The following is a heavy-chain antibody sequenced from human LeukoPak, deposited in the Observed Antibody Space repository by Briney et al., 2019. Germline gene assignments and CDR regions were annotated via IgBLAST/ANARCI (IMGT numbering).Heavy chain of an antibody. J-gene: IGHJ4*02. CDR3: ANDLFGYFDS. CDR2: ISDSSDNT. V-gene: IGHV3-23*01. Sequence: GGSLRLSCAASGFTFSSYAMSWVRQAPGEGLEWVSSISDSSDNTYYAGSVKGRFITSRNNSKNTLFLQMHSLRAEDTAVYYCANDLFGYFDSWGQGTLVTVSS. D-gene: IGHD3-16*01. CDR1: GFTFSSYA.